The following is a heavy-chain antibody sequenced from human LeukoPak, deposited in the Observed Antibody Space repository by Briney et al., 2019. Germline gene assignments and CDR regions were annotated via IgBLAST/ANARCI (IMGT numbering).Heavy chain of an antibody. CDR3: ARHFRPDYYDSSGYYYTLGV. D-gene: IGHD3-22*01. CDR2: IDPSDSYT. Sequence: GESLKISFKGSGXSFTSYCISWVRQMPGKGLEWMGRIDPSDSYTNYSPSFQGHVTISADKSISTAYLQWSSLKASDTAMYYCARHFRPDYYDSSGYYYTLGVWGQGTTVTVSS. CDR1: GXSFTSYC. J-gene: IGHJ6*02. V-gene: IGHV5-10-1*01.